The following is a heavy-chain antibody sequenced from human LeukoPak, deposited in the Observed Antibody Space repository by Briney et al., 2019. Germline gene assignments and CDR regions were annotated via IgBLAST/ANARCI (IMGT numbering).Heavy chain of an antibody. CDR1: GGSISSSSYY. J-gene: IGHJ3*02. CDR2: IYYSGST. V-gene: IGHV4-39*01. Sequence: SETLSLTCTVSGGSISSSSYYWGWIRQPPGKGLEWIGSIYYSGSTYYNPSLKSRVTISVDTSKNQFSLKLSSVTAADTAVYYCASPNPIQLWTKGAFDIWGQGTMVTVSP. D-gene: IGHD5-18*01. CDR3: ASPNPIQLWTKGAFDI.